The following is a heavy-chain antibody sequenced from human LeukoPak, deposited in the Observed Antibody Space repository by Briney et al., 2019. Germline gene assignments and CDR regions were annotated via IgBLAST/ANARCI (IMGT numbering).Heavy chain of an antibody. CDR3: ARERITMVRGGRYYYYGMDV. CDR1: GGSISSGGYY. Sequence: KSSETLSLTCTVSGGSISSGGYYWSWIRQHPGKGLEWIGYIYYSGSTYYNPSLKSRVTISVDTSKNQFSLKLSSVTAADTAVYYCARERITMVRGGRYYYYGMDVWGKGTTVTVSS. V-gene: IGHV4-31*03. D-gene: IGHD3-10*01. CDR2: IYYSGST. J-gene: IGHJ6*04.